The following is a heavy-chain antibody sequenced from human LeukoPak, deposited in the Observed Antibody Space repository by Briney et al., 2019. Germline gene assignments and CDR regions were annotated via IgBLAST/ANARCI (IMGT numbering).Heavy chain of an antibody. V-gene: IGHV1-69*04. D-gene: IGHD6-13*01. J-gene: IGHJ3*02. CDR2: IIPILGIA. CDR1: GGTFSSYA. CDR3: AREGSSHDAFDI. Sequence: GSSVKVSCKASGGTFSSYAIIWVRQAPGQGLEWMGRIIPILGIANYAQKFQGRVTITADKSTSTAYMELSSLRSEDTAVYYCAREGSSHDAFDIWGQGTMVTVSS.